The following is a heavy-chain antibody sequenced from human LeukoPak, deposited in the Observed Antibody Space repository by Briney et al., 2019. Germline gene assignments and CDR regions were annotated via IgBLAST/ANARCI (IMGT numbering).Heavy chain of an antibody. CDR1: GYTFTGYY. V-gene: IGHV1-2*02. J-gene: IGHJ4*02. Sequence: ASVKVSCKASGYTFTGYYMHWVRQAPGQGLEWMGWINPNSGGTNYAQKFQGRVTMTRDTSISTAYMELSRLRSDDTAVYYCARLPSDYEKVPFDHWGQGTLVTVSS. D-gene: IGHD4-17*01. CDR2: INPNSGGT. CDR3: ARLPSDYEKVPFDH.